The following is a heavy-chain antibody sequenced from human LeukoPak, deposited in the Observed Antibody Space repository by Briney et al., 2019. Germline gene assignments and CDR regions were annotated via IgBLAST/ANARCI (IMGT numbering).Heavy chain of an antibody. V-gene: IGHV5-51*01. D-gene: IGHD6-13*01. CDR3: ARTMYSSSWKYYMDV. J-gene: IGHJ6*03. CDR2: IYPGDSDT. CDR1: GYSFTSYW. Sequence: GESLKISCKGSGYSFTSYWIGWVRQMPGKGLEWMGIIYPGDSDTRYSPSFQGQVTISADKSISTAYLQWGSLKASDTAMYYCARTMYSSSWKYYMDVWGKGTTVTVSS.